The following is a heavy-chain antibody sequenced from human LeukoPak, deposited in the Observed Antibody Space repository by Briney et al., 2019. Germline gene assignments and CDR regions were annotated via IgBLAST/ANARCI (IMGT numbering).Heavy chain of an antibody. D-gene: IGHD3-10*01. V-gene: IGHV3-49*04. CDR1: GFTFGDYA. Sequence: GGSLRLSCTASGFTFGDYAMSWVRQAPGKGLEWVGFIRSKAYGGTTEYAASVKGRFTISRDDSKSIAYLQMNSLKTEDTAVYYCTREAITMVRGVISQNEIDYWGQGTLVTVSS. J-gene: IGHJ4*02. CDR2: IRSKAYGGTT. CDR3: TREAITMVRGVISQNEIDY.